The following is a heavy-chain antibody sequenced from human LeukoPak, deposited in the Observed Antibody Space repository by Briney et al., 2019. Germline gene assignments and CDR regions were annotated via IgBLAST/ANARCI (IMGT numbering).Heavy chain of an antibody. CDR1: GYTFTSNY. D-gene: IGHD4-17*01. J-gene: IGHJ4*02. CDR3: ARDGGDDYGDYGDY. Sequence: EASVKVSCKAFGYTFTSNYMHWVRQAPGQGPEWMGVISPSGGSTTYAQKFQGRVTMTTDTSTSTAYMELRSLRSDDTAVYYCARDGGDDYGDYGDYWGQGTLVTVSS. CDR2: ISPSGGST. V-gene: IGHV1-46*01.